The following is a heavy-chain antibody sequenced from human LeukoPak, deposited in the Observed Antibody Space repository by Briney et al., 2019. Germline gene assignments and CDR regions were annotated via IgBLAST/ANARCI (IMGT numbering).Heavy chain of an antibody. Sequence: GGSLRLSCVGSGSPFSSYSMNWVRQAPGKGLEWFSSISSSSSYIYYADSVKGRFTISRDNAKNSLYLQMNSLRAEDTAVYYCAREVVTALVWFDPWGQGTLVTVSS. D-gene: IGHD4-23*01. V-gene: IGHV3-21*01. J-gene: IGHJ5*02. CDR1: GSPFSSYS. CDR3: AREVVTALVWFDP. CDR2: ISSSSSYI.